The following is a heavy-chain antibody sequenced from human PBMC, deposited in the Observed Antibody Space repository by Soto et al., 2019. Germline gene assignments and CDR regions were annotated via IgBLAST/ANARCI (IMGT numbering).Heavy chain of an antibody. D-gene: IGHD2-15*01. J-gene: IGHJ4*02. CDR3: ACLAGTVVDDY. CDR2: IYYSGST. Sequence: SETLSLTCTVSGGSVSSGSYYWSWIRQPPRKGLEWIGFIYYSGSTNYNPSLKSRVTISVDTSKNQFSLKLSSVTAADTAVYYCACLAGTVVDDYWGQGTLVTVSS. CDR1: GGSVSSGSYY. V-gene: IGHV4-61*01.